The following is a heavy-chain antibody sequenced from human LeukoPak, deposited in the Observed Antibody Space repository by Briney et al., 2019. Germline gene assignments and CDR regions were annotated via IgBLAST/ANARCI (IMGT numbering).Heavy chain of an antibody. CDR2: INPNSGGT. CDR1: GYTFTSYY. V-gene: IGHV1-2*02. D-gene: IGHD4-17*01. CDR3: ARIAYGDYETQDY. Sequence: ASVKVSCKASGYTFTSYYMHWVRQAPGQGLEWMGWINPNSGGTNYAQKFQGRVTMTRDTSISTAYMELRRLRSDDTAVFYCARIAYGDYETQDYWGQGSLATVSS. J-gene: IGHJ4*02.